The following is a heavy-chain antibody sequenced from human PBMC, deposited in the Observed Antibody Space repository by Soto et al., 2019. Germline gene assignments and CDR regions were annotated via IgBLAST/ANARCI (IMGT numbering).Heavy chain of an antibody. J-gene: IGHJ5*02. CDR2: IYYSGST. V-gene: IGHV4-59*12. Sequence: PSETLSLTCTVSGGSISSYYWSWIRQPPGKGLEWIGYIYYSGSTNYNPSLKSRVTISVDTSKNQFSLNLRSVTAADTAVYYCARTPIGYCSGGTCSNWFDPWGQGTPVTVSS. CDR3: ARTPIGYCSGGTCSNWFDP. CDR1: GGSISSYY. D-gene: IGHD2-15*01.